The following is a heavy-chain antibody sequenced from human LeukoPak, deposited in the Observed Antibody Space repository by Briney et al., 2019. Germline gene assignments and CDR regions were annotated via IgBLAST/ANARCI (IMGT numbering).Heavy chain of an antibody. V-gene: IGHV1-69*04. CDR2: IIPILGIA. CDR1: GGTFSSYA. CDR3: ATSRGYSYGINLDY. J-gene: IGHJ4*02. D-gene: IGHD5-18*01. Sequence: SVKVSCKASGGTFSSYAISWVRQAPGQGLEWMGRIIPILGIANYAQKFQGRVTITADKSTSTAYMELSSLRSEDTAVYYCATSRGYSYGINLDYWGQGTLVTVSS.